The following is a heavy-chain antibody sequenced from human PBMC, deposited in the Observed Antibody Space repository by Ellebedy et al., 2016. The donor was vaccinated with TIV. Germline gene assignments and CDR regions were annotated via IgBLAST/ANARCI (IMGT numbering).Heavy chain of an antibody. D-gene: IGHD6-13*01. V-gene: IGHV3-21*01. CDR3: ARSAMAAAGDDY. CDR1: GFTLSTYS. CDR2: ISSNSNYI. J-gene: IGHJ4*02. Sequence: PAGSLRLSCAASGFTLSTYSMNWVRQAPGKGLGWVSSISSNSNYIYHADSVRGRFTISRDNAKRSLYLQMNSLRADDTAGYYCARSAMAAAGDDYWGQGTLVTVSS.